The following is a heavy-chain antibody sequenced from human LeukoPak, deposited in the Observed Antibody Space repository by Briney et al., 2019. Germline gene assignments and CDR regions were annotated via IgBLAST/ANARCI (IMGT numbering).Heavy chain of an antibody. CDR2: IKQDGSDK. J-gene: IGHJ4*02. Sequence: GGSLRLSCAASGFTFSSYGMHWVRQAPGKGLEWVANIKQDGSDKYYVDSVKGRFTISRDNAKNSLYLQMNSLRAEDTAVYYCAIIPRAAAGPSARSPFHYWGQGTLVTVSS. V-gene: IGHV3-7*01. CDR1: GFTFSSYG. CDR3: AIIPRAAAGPSARSPFHY. D-gene: IGHD6-13*01.